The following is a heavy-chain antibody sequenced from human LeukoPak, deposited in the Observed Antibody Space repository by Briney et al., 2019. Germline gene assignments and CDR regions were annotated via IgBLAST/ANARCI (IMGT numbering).Heavy chain of an antibody. CDR1: GYSFTTYW. CDR2: IYPGDSDT. J-gene: IGHJ4*02. D-gene: IGHD1-26*01. CDR3: ARHGKVGAAQSWLDY. Sequence: GESLKISCKGSGYSFTTYWIAWVSQVPGKGLESMGIIYPGDSDTRYSPSFQGQVTISADKSISTAYLQWSSLRASDTAMYYCARHGKVGAAQSWLDYWGQGTLVTVSS. V-gene: IGHV5-51*01.